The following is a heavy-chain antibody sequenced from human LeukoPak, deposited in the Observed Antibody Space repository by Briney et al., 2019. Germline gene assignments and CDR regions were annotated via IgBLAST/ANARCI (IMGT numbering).Heavy chain of an antibody. CDR2: ISSSGSTI. CDR1: GFTFSSYE. J-gene: IGHJ6*03. Sequence: GGSLRLSCAASGFTFSSYEMHWVRQAPGKGLEWVSYISSSGSTIYCADSVKGRFTISRDNAKNSLYLQMNSLRAEDTAVYYCARDGTRLDYDILTGYHYYYTDVWGKGTTVTISS. CDR3: ARDGTRLDYDILTGYHYYYTDV. D-gene: IGHD3-9*01. V-gene: IGHV3-48*03.